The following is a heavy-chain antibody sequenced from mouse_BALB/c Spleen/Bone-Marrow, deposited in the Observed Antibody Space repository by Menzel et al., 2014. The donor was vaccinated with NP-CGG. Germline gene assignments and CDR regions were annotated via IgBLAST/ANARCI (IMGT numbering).Heavy chain of an antibody. CDR3: ARRAGTLYAMDY. J-gene: IGHJ4*01. CDR2: INPNNGGT. Sequence: EVKLVESGPELVKPGASVKISCKTSGYTFPEYTMHWVKQSHGKSLEWIGGINPNNGGTSYNQKFKGKATLTVDKSSSKAYMELRSLTTEDSAVYYCARRAGTLYAMDYWGQGTSVTVSS. CDR1: GYTFPEYT. V-gene: IGHV1-18*01. D-gene: IGHD3-3*01.